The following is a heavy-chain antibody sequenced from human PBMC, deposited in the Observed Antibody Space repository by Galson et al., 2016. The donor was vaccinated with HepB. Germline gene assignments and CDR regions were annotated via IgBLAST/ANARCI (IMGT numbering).Heavy chain of an antibody. J-gene: IGHJ4*02. V-gene: IGHV3-23*01. CDR3: ARDDYSGGRGSPDY. CDR2: INNGAATT. Sequence: SLRLSCAASGFFFSGRAMSWVRQGPGKGLEWVSGINNGAATTGYAASVKGRFTISRDNSKNTLYLQMNSLRTEDTAVYYCARDDYSGGRGSPDYWGQGTLVTVSS. D-gene: IGHD4/OR15-4a*01. CDR1: GFFFSGRA.